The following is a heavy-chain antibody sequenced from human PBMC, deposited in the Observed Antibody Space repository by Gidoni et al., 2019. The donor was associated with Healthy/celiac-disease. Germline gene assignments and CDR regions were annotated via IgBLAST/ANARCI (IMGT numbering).Heavy chain of an antibody. CDR2: INPNSGGT. V-gene: IGHV1-2*02. CDR1: GYTFTGYY. Sequence: QVQLVQSGAEVKKPGASVKVSCKASGYTFTGYYMHWVRQAPGQGLEWMGWINPNSGGTNYAQKFQGRVTMTRDTSISTAYMELSRLRSDDTAVYYCARPRIAAAGINAFDIWGQGTMVTVSS. J-gene: IGHJ3*02. D-gene: IGHD6-13*01. CDR3: ARPRIAAAGINAFDI.